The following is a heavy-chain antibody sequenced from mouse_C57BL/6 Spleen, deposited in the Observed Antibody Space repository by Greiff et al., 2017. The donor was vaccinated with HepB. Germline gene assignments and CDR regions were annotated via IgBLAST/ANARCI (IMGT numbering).Heavy chain of an antibody. V-gene: IGHV1-62-2*01. CDR2: FYPGSGSI. Sequence: VQLQQSGAELVKPGASVKLSCKASGYTFTEYTIHWVKQRSGQGLEWIGWFYPGSGSIKYNEKFKDKATLTADKSSSTAYMELSRLTSEDSAVYFCARHEPPRSTMGTTGFDYWSQGTTLTVSS. J-gene: IGHJ2*01. D-gene: IGHD2-2*01. CDR3: ARHEPPRSTMGTTGFDY. CDR1: GYTFTEYT.